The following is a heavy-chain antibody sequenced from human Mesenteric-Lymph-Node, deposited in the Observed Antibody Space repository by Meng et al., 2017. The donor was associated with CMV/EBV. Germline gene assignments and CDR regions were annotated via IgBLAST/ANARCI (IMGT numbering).Heavy chain of an antibody. V-gene: IGHV2-70*13. CDR2: IDYNDDK. CDR1: GFSLSTSGMC. D-gene: IGHD3-10*01. J-gene: IGHJ4*02. Sequence: SGPTLVNPTQTLTLTCSFSGFSLSTSGMCVNWVRQSPGKALEWLALIDYNDDKYYSTSLKTRLTISKDTSKNQVGLSLTKMDPVDTATYYCARGDTYRAHFDSWGQGALVTVSS. CDR3: ARGDTYRAHFDS.